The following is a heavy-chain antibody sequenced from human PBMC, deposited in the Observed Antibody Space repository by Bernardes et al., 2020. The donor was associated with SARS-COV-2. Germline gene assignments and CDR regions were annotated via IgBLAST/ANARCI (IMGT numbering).Heavy chain of an antibody. J-gene: IGHJ3*01. CDR2: LGGGGYS. CDR3: ARVLANSFVGGAGTRGALDV. V-gene: IGHV3-48*03. CDR1: GFSFGQYE. D-gene: IGHD6-13*01. Sequence: GGSLRLSCAASGFSFGQYEFNWVRQAPGKGLEWIAYLGGGGYSAIGDSVKGRFTASRDNANNAVYLQLDSLRAEDTAIYYCARVLANSFVGGAGTRGALDVWGQGTVVTVSA.